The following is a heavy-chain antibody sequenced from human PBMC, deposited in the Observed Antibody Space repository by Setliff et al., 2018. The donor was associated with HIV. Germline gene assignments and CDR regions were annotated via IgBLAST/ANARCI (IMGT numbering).Heavy chain of an antibody. V-gene: IGHV3-30*04. CDR3: VGGHYDLWSGYVNYYLDL. CDR2: ISNDGSHK. J-gene: IGHJ4*02. CDR1: GFMFGGYG. Sequence: GESLKISCAASGFMFGGYGMHWVRQAPVKGLEWMALISNDGSHKYYADSVKGRFTISRDNSKNTLYLRMDSLRPEDTALYYCVGGHYDLWSGYVNYYLDLWGQGTLVTVSS. D-gene: IGHD3-3*01.